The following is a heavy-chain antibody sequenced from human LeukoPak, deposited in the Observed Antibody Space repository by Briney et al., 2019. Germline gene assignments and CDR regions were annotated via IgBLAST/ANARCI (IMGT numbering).Heavy chain of an antibody. V-gene: IGHV4-59*01. Sequence: SETLSLTCTVSGGSITTYFWSWIRQPPGKRLEWIGYVSYSGSTNYTPSLKSRLTISVDTSKNQFSLKLRSVTAADTAVYYCARSLSGYSYGPFDYWGQGTLVTVSS. CDR1: GGSITTYF. CDR3: ARSLSGYSYGPFDY. CDR2: VSYSGST. J-gene: IGHJ4*02. D-gene: IGHD5-18*01.